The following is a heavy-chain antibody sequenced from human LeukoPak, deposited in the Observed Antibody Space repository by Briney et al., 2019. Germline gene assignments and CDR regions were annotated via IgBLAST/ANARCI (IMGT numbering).Heavy chain of an antibody. J-gene: IGHJ5*02. CDR3: ARGPRASSSWYAWFDP. CDR1: GGSFSGYY. Sequence: PSETLSLTCAVYGGSFSGYYWSWIRQPPGKGLEWIGEINHSGSTNYNPSLKSRVTISVDTSKNQFSLKLSSATAADTAVYYCARGPRASSSWYAWFDPWGQGTLVTVSS. CDR2: INHSGST. D-gene: IGHD6-13*01. V-gene: IGHV4-34*01.